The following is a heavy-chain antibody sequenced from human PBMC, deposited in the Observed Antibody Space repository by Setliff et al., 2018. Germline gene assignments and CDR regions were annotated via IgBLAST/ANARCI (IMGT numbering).Heavy chain of an antibody. CDR1: GDSISGDY. CDR2: IYFTGST. CDR3: VRALLWSGEGRFDP. Sequence: KPSETLSLTCAVSGDSISGDYWNWIRQSPGKGLEWIGNIYFTGSTNYNPSLESRVTMSIDTSKNRFSLKLSSVTAADTAVYYCVRALLWSGEGRFDPWGQGTLVTVSS. V-gene: IGHV4-59*08. D-gene: IGHD3-10*01. J-gene: IGHJ5*02.